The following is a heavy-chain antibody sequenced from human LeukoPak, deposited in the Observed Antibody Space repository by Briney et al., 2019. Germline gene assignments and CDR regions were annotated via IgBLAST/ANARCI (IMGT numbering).Heavy chain of an antibody. CDR1: GYTFTSYD. V-gene: IGHV1-8*01. D-gene: IGHD3-16*02. Sequence: ASVKVSCKASGYTFTSYDIDWVRQATGQGLEWMRWMNPNSGNTGYAQKFQGRVTMTRNTSISTAYMELSSLRSEDTAVYYCARGVRLGELSLYYFDYWGQGTLVTVSS. J-gene: IGHJ4*02. CDR3: ARGVRLGELSLYYFDY. CDR2: MNPNSGNT.